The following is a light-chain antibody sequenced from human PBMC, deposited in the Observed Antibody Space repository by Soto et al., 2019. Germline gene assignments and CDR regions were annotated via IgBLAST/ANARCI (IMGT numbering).Light chain of an antibody. CDR3: QQYNSYS. CDR1: QSISSW. CDR2: HAS. J-gene: IGKJ1*01. Sequence: DLQMTQSPSTLSASVGDRVTITCRASQSISSWLAWYQQKPGTAPKLLIYHASTLESGVPSRFSGSGSGTEFTLTISSLQPDDFATYYCQQYNSYSFGQGTKVDI. V-gene: IGKV1-5*01.